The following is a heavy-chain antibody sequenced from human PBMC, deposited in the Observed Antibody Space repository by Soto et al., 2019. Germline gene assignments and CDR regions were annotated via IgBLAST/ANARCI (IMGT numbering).Heavy chain of an antibody. D-gene: IGHD2-15*01. V-gene: IGHV4-34*01. CDR3: ARVSGFCSGGSCYRNYYYYMDV. CDR1: GGSFSGYY. J-gene: IGHJ6*03. CDR2: INHSGST. Sequence: PSETLSLTCAVYGGSFSGYYWSWIRQPPGKGLEWIGEINHSGSTNHNPSLKSRVTISVDTSKNQFSLKLSSVTAADTAVYYCARVSGFCSGGSCYRNYYYYMDVWGKGTTVTVSS.